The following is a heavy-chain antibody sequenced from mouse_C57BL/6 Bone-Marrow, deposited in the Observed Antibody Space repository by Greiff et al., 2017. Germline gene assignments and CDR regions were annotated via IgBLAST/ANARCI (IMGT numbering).Heavy chain of an antibody. D-gene: IGHD1-1*01. CDR3: ARLGYYGSSYFDY. CDR1: GFTFSSYG. CDR2: ISSGGSYT. V-gene: IGHV5-6*01. J-gene: IGHJ2*01. Sequence: DVQLVESGGDLVKPGGSLTLSCAASGFTFSSYGMSWVRQTPDKRLEWVATISSGGSYTYYPDSVKGRFTISRDNAKNTLYLQISSLKSEDTAMYYCARLGYYGSSYFDYWGQGTTLTVSS.